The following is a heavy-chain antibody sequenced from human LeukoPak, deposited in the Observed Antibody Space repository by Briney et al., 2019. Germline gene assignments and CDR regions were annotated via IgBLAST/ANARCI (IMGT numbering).Heavy chain of an antibody. Sequence: SQTLSLTCTVSGGSISSGGYYWSWIRQHPGKGLEWIGYIYYSGSTYYNPSLKSRVTISVDTSKNQFSLELSSVTAADTAVYYCARVCPAVVAATSDHWFDPWGQGTLVTVSS. CDR1: GGSISSGGYY. D-gene: IGHD2-15*01. CDR2: IYYSGST. V-gene: IGHV4-31*03. CDR3: ARVCPAVVAATSDHWFDP. J-gene: IGHJ5*02.